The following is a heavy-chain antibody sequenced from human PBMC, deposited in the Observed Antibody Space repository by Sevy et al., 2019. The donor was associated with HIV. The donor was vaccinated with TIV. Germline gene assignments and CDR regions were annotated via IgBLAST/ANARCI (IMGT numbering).Heavy chain of an antibody. CDR1: GFTFCSYG. D-gene: IGHD3-22*01. V-gene: IGHV3-30*18. Sequence: GGSLRLSCAASGFTFCSYGMHWVRQAPGKGLEWVAVISYDGSNKYYADSVKGRFTISRDNSKNTLYLQMNSLRAEDTAVYYCAKDLLEYYYDSSGRGMDVWGQGTTVTVSS. CDR2: ISYDGSNK. CDR3: AKDLLEYYYDSSGRGMDV. J-gene: IGHJ6*02.